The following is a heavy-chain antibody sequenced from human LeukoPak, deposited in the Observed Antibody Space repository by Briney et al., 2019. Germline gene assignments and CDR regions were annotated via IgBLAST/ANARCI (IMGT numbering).Heavy chain of an antibody. CDR3: ARLIDYGDYFDY. V-gene: IGHV5-51*01. CDR2: IYPSDSDT. D-gene: IGHD4-17*01. J-gene: IGHJ4*02. CDR1: GYTFTTYW. Sequence: GESLKISCKGSGYTFTTYWIVWVRQMPGKGLEWMGLIYPSDSDTTYSPSFQGQVTISADKSISTAYLQWSSLQASDTAMYYCARLIDYGDYFDYWGQGTLVTVSS.